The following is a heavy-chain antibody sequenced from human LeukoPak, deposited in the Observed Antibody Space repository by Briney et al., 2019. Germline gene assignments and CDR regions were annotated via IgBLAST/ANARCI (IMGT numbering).Heavy chain of an antibody. CDR3: ARAPRNGFGELLTDY. Sequence: ASVKVSCKASGYTFTSYAMHWVGQAPGQRLEWMEGINAGNGNTKYSQKFQGRVTITRDTSASTAYMELSSLRSEDTAVYYGARAPRNGFGELLTDYWGQGTLVTVSS. J-gene: IGHJ4*02. D-gene: IGHD3-10*01. CDR1: GYTFTSYA. V-gene: IGHV1-3*01. CDR2: INAGNGNT.